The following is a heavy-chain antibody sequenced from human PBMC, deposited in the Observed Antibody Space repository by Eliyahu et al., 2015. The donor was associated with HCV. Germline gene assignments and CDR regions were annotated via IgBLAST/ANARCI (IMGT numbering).Heavy chain of an antibody. CDR2: IIPIFGTA. CDR3: ARGGEEHQLQSRPFDY. Sequence: GQGLEWMGGIIPIFGTANYAQKFQGRVTITADESTSTVSMDLSSLRSEDTAVYYCARGGEEHQLQSRPFDYWGQGTLVTVSS. V-gene: IGHV1-69*01. D-gene: IGHD2-2*01. J-gene: IGHJ4*02.